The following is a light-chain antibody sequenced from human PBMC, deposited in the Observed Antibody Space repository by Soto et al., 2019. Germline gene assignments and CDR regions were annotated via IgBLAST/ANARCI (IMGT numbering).Light chain of an antibody. CDR3: QQYGGSPRT. CDR2: GAS. CDR1: QSVGPS. Sequence: EIVLTQSPVTLSLSPGERGTLSCRASQSVGPSLACYQQKPGQAPRLLIYGASNRATGIPDRFSGSGSGTDFTLTISKLEPEDFAVYHCQQYGGSPRTFGQGTKVDTK. J-gene: IGKJ1*01. V-gene: IGKV3-20*01.